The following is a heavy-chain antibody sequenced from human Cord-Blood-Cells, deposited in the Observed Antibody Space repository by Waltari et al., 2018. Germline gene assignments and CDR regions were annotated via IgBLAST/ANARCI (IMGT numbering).Heavy chain of an antibody. V-gene: IGHV3-23*01. Sequence: EVQLLESGGGLVQPGGSLRLSCAASGFPFSSSAMRWVRQSPGQGLEWVSAISGSGGSTYYADSVKGRFTISRDNAKNTLYLQMNSLRAEDTAVYYCAKARVGVYWYFDLWGRGTLVTVSS. CDR2: ISGSGGST. D-gene: IGHD3-16*01. CDR3: AKARVGVYWYFDL. CDR1: GFPFSSSA. J-gene: IGHJ2*01.